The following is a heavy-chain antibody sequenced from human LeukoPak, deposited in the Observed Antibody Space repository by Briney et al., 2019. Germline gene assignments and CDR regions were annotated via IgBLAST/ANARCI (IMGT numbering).Heavy chain of an antibody. CDR2: IKPSGGTT. CDR1: GFTFTSSY. J-gene: IGHJ4*02. CDR3: ARAPRSWGFDY. V-gene: IGHV1-46*01. D-gene: IGHD7-27*01. Sequence: GASVKVSCRASGFTFTSSYLHWVRQAPGQGLEWMGIIKPSGGTTTYAQSFQGRVTMTRDTPTSTVYMELTSLTSEDTAVYYCARAPRSWGFDYWGQGTLVTVSS.